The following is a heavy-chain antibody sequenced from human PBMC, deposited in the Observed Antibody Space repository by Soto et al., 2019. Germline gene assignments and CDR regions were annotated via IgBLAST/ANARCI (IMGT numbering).Heavy chain of an antibody. CDR1: GYTFTSYD. V-gene: IGHV1-8*01. D-gene: IGHD3-22*01. Sequence: ASVKVSCKASGYTFTSYDINWVRQATGQGLEWMGWMNPNSGNTGYAQNFQGRVTITRDTSASTVYLGLSSLSSADTASYYCARTGHSGSYDFWGQGTLVTVSS. CDR3: ARTGHSGSYDF. CDR2: MNPNSGNT. J-gene: IGHJ4*02.